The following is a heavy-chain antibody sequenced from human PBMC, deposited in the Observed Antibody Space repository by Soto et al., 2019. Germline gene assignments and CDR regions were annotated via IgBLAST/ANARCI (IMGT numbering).Heavy chain of an antibody. Sequence: PSETLSLTCAVSGGSISSGGYSWSWIRQPPGKGLEWIGYIYHSGSTYYNPSLKSRVTISVDRSKNQFSLKLSSVTAADTAVFYCARLSRRASVPGDYWGQGTLVTSPQ. D-gene: IGHD6-19*01. CDR1: GGSISSGGYS. CDR3: ARLSRRASVPGDY. J-gene: IGHJ4*02. CDR2: IYHSGST. V-gene: IGHV4-30-2*01.